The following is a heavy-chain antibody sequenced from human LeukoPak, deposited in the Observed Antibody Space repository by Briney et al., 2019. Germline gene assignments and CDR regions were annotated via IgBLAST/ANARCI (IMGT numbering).Heavy chain of an antibody. CDR2: IYTSGST. CDR1: GGSISSYY. CDR3: ARDGHPGGLLLTN. D-gene: IGHD3-9*01. V-gene: IGHV4-4*07. Sequence: SETLSLTCTVSGGSISSYYWSWLRQPAGKGLEWIGRIYTSGSTNYNPSLKSRVTMSVDTSKNQFSLKLSSVTAADTAVYYCARDGHPGGLLLTNWGQGTLVTVSS. J-gene: IGHJ4*02.